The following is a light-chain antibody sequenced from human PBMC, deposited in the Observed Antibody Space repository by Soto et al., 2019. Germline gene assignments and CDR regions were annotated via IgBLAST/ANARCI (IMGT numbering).Light chain of an antibody. CDR1: RGISNY. J-gene: IGKJ1*01. V-gene: IGKV1-9*01. Sequence: DIQLTQSPSFLSASVGDRVTITCRASRGISNYLTWYQQKPGKAPKLLIFAASTLQSGVPSRFSGSGSGTEFTLTISSLQPEDFATYYCQQLNSYLWTFGQGTKVDIK. CDR3: QQLNSYLWT. CDR2: AAS.